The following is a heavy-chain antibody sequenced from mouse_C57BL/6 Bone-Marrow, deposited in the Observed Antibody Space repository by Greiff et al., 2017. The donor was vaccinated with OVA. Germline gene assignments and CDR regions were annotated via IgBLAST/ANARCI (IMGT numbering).Heavy chain of an antibody. CDR1: GYTFTSYW. J-gene: IGHJ2*01. Sequence: QVQLQQPGAELVRPGSSVKLSCKASGYTFTSYWMHWVKQRPIQGLEWIGNIDPSDSETHYNQKFKDKATLTVDKSSSTAYMQLSSLTSEDSAVYYCARRGVTGSYFDYWGQGTTLTVSS. D-gene: IGHD4-1*01. CDR3: ARRGVTGSYFDY. CDR2: IDPSDSET. V-gene: IGHV1-52*01.